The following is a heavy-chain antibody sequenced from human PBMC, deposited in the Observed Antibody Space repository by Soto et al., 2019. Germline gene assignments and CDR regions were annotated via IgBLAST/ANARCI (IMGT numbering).Heavy chain of an antibody. J-gene: IGHJ6*02. CDR3: ARDIPPDGMDV. V-gene: IGHV1-46*01. Sequence: QVQLVQSGAEVKKPVASVKVSCKALGNTFTSYYIHWVRQAPGQGLEWMGIINPSGSYTSYAQNFEGRVTMTRDTSTSTVYMELSSLRSEDTAVYYCARDIPPDGMDVWGQGTTVTVSS. CDR2: INPSGSYT. CDR1: GNTFTSYY.